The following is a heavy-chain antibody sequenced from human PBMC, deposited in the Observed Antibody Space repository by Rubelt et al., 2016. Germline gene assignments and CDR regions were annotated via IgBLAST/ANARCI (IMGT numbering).Heavy chain of an antibody. V-gene: IGHV2-5*02. CDR3: AHSLDTYYDFWSGETYYYGMDV. CDR1: GFSLSTSGVG. CDR2: IYWDDDK. D-gene: IGHD3-3*01. Sequence: QITLKESGPTLVKPTQTLTLTCTFSGFSLSTSGVGVGWIRQPPGKALEWLALIYWDDDKRYSPSLKSRLTITKETSKNQVVLTMTNMDPVDTATYYCAHSLDTYYDFWSGETYYYGMDVWGQGTTVTVSS. J-gene: IGHJ6*02.